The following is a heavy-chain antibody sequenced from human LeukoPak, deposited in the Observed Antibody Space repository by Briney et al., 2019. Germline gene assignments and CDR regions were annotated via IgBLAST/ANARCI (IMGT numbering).Heavy chain of an antibody. CDR2: ISGDGGST. Sequence: PGGSLRLSCAASGSTFDDYAMHWVRQAPGKGLEWVSLISGDGGSTYYADSVKGRFTISRDNSKNSLYLQMNSLRTEDTALYYCAGSSWYREDFFDYWGQGTLVTVSS. V-gene: IGHV3-43*02. CDR3: AGSSWYREDFFDY. J-gene: IGHJ4*02. CDR1: GSTFDDYA. D-gene: IGHD6-13*01.